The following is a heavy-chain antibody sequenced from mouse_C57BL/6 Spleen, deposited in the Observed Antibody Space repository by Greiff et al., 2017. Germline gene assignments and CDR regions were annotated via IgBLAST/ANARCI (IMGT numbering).Heavy chain of an antibody. D-gene: IGHD3-3*01. V-gene: IGHV1-82*01. J-gene: IGHJ1*03. CDR3: ARGDGYFGV. CDR1: GYAFSSSW. CDR2: IYPGDGDT. Sequence: QVQLQQSGPELVKPGASVKISCKASGYAFSSSWMNWVKQRPGKGLEWIGRIYPGDGDTNYNGKFKGKATLTADKSSSTAYMQLSSLTSEDSAVYFCARGDGYFGVWGTGTTVTVSS.